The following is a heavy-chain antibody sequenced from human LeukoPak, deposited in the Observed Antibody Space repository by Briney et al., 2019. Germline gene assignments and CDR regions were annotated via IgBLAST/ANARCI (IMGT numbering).Heavy chain of an antibody. CDR3: AEGYCSSTSCYTRFDY. Sequence: GGSLRLSCAASGFTVSSNYMSWVRQAPGKGLEWVSAISGSGGSTYYADSAKGRFTISRDNSKNTLYLQMNSLRAEDTAVYYCAEGYCSSTSCYTRFDYWGQGTLVTVSS. D-gene: IGHD2-2*02. CDR2: ISGSGGST. V-gene: IGHV3-23*01. J-gene: IGHJ4*02. CDR1: GFTVSSNY.